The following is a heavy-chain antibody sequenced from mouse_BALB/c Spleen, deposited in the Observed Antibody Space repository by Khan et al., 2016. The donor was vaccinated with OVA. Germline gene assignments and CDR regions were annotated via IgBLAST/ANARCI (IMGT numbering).Heavy chain of an antibody. V-gene: IGHV3-2*02. J-gene: IGHJ2*01. CDR3: AVVYGGDFDY. D-gene: IGHD1-1*01. Sequence: EVQLQQSGPGLVKPSQSLSLTCTVTGYSITTDYAWNWIRQFPANKLEWMGYISYSGNTKYNQSLKRRISITRDTSKHQFYLQLKSVTTEDTASYYCAVVYGGDFDYWGQGTTLTVSS. CDR1: GYSITTDYA. CDR2: ISYSGNT.